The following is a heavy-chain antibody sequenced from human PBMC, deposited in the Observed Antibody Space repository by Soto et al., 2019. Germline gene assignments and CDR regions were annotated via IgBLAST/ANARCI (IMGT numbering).Heavy chain of an antibody. V-gene: IGHV1-69*02. J-gene: IGHJ5*02. Sequence: QVQLVQSGAEVKKPGSSVKVSCKASGGTFSSYTISWVRQAPGXGXEWMGRIIPILGIANYAQKFQGRVTITADKSTSTAXMXXXXXXXXXXXXXXXXXXXXXXXXXXXDNWFDPWGQGTLVTVSS. CDR2: IIPILGIA. CDR3: XXXXXXXXXXXXDNWFDP. CDR1: GGTFSSYT.